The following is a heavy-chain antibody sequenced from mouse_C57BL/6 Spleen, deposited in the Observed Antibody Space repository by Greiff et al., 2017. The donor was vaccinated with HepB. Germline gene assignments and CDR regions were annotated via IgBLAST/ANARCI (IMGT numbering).Heavy chain of an antibody. CDR1: GYTFTSYW. J-gene: IGHJ2*01. D-gene: IGHD4-1*01. CDR2: IHPNSGST. CDR3: ARSGPPFDY. Sequence: QVQLKQPGAELVKPGASVKLSCKASGYTFTSYWMHWVKQRPGQGLEWIGMIHPNSGSTNYNEKFKSKATLTVDKSSSTAYMQLSSLTSEDSAVYYCARSGPPFDYWGQGTTLTVSS. V-gene: IGHV1-64*01.